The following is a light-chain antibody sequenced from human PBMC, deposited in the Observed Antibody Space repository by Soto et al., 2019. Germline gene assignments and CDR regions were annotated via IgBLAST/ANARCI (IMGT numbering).Light chain of an antibody. CDR1: QAITKN. J-gene: IGKJ4*01. CDR2: AAS. CDR3: QQSNSAPLT. Sequence: DTQMTQSPSSLSASVGDRVTITCRASQAITKNLNWYQQKPGKAPKLLIYAASSLQSGVPSRFSGSGYGTDFTLTISSLQPEDSATYFCQQSNSAPLTFGGGTTVEIK. V-gene: IGKV1-39*01.